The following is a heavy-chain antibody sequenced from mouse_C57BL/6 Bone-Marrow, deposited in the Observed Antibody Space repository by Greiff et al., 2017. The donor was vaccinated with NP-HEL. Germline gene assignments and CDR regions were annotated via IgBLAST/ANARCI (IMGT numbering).Heavy chain of an antibody. CDR3: ARHGISYAMDY. CDR2: ISGGGGNT. V-gene: IGHV5-9*01. Sequence: DVKLVESGGGLVKPGGSLKLSCAASGFTFSSYTMSWVRQTPEKRLEWVATISGGGGNTYYPDSVKGRFTISRDNAKNTLYLQMSSLRSEDTALYYCARHGISYAMDYWGQGTSVTVSS. CDR1: GFTFSSYT. J-gene: IGHJ4*01.